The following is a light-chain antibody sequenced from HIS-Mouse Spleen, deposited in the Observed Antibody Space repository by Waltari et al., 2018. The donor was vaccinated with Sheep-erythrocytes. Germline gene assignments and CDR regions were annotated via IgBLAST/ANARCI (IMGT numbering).Light chain of an antibody. J-gene: IGLJ1*01. CDR2: DVS. CDR3: CSYAGSYNHV. CDR1: SSDVGGYKY. V-gene: IGLV2-11*01. Sequence: QSALTQPRSVSGSPGQSVPISCTGTSSDVGGYKYVSRYQQHPGKAPKLMIYDVSKRPSGVPDRFSGSKSGNTASLTISGLQAEDEADYYCCSYAGSYNHVFATGTKVTVL.